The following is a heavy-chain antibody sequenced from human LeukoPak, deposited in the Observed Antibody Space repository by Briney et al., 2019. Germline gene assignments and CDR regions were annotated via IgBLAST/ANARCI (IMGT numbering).Heavy chain of an antibody. Sequence: GGSLRLSCAASGFSFSSYAMSWVRQPPGKGLEWVSLVTWNGGSTYYADSVRGRFTISRDNNKNSLYLQMNSLRAEDTALYYCSKARGGGRDLFDYWGLGTLVTVSS. CDR2: VTWNGGST. V-gene: IGHV3-43D*03. CDR3: SKARGGGRDLFDY. CDR1: GFSFSSYA. J-gene: IGHJ4*02. D-gene: IGHD6-25*01.